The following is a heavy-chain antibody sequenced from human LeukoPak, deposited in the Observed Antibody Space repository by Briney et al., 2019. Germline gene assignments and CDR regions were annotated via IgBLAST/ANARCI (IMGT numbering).Heavy chain of an antibody. CDR3: ARGTGQDQVLRFLEWLSPPDS. V-gene: IGHV3-30*03. J-gene: IGHJ5*02. D-gene: IGHD3-3*01. CDR1: EFTFSSYS. CDR2: ISYDGSNK. Sequence: GGSLRLSCAASEFTFSSYSMKWVRQAPGKGLEWVAVISYDGSNKYYADSVKGRFTISRDNSKNTLYLQMSSLRSEDTAVYYCARGTGQDQVLRFLEWLSPPDSWGQGTLVTVSS.